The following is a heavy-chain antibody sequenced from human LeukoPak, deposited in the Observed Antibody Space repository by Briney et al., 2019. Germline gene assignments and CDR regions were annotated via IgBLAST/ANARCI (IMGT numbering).Heavy chain of an antibody. J-gene: IGHJ4*02. V-gene: IGHV3-30*02. CDR1: GFTFSSYS. Sequence: GGSLRLSCAASGFTFSSYSMNWVRQAPGKGLECVAFIQNDGNNKKYADSVKGRFTISRDNSKNTLYLQMNSLRSEDTAVYYCARDWGTSSLYLVSWGQGTLVTVSS. CDR3: ARDWGTSSLYLVS. D-gene: IGHD6-6*01. CDR2: IQNDGNNK.